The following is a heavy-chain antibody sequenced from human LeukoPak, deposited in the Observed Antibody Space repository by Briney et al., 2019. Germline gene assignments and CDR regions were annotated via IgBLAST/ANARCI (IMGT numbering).Heavy chain of an antibody. V-gene: IGHV5-51*01. CDR3: ARQAAAGTVPYYYYYMDV. CDR1: GYSFTSYW. CDR2: IYPGDSDT. J-gene: IGHJ6*03. D-gene: IGHD6-13*01. Sequence: GESLKISCKGSGYSFTSYWIGWVRQTPGKGLEWMGIIYPGDSDTRYSPSFQGQVTISADKSISTAYLQWSSLKASDTAMYYCARQAAAGTVPYYYYYMDVWGKGTTVTVSS.